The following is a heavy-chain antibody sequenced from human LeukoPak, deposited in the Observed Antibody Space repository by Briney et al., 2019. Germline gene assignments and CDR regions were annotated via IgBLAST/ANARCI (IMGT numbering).Heavy chain of an antibody. CDR2: ISWNSGSI. CDR1: GFTFDDYA. D-gene: IGHD2-2*02. Sequence: PGRSLRLSYAASGFTFDDYAMHWVRHAPGKGLEWVSGISWNSGSIGYADSVKGRFTISRDNAKNSLYLQMNSLRAEDTALYYCAKEDCSSTSCYTTVGNAFDIWGQGTMVTVSS. V-gene: IGHV3-9*01. J-gene: IGHJ3*02. CDR3: AKEDCSSTSCYTTVGNAFDI.